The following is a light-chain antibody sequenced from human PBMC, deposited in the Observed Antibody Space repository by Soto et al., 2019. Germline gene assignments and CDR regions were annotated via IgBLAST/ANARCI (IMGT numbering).Light chain of an antibody. CDR2: SNN. CDR3: AAWDDSLIGYV. J-gene: IGLJ1*01. CDR1: SSNVGSQY. Sequence: QSVLTQPPSASGTPGQRVTISCSGSSSNVGSQYVYWYQQLPGTAPKLLIYSNNQRPSGVPDRFSGSRSGTSASLAISGLRSEDEADYYCAAWDDSLIGYVFGTGTKVTVL. V-gene: IGLV1-47*02.